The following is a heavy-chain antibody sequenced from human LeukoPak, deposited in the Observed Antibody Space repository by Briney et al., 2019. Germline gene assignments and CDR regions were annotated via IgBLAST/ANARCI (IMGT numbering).Heavy chain of an antibody. CDR3: ASDGEYYGSGVY. J-gene: IGHJ4*02. Sequence: SVKVSCKASGGTFSSYAISWVRQAPGQGLEWMGRIIPIFGTANYAQKFQGRVTITTDESTSTAYMELSTLRSEDTAVYYCASDGEYYGSGVYWGQGTLVTVSS. V-gene: IGHV1-69*05. D-gene: IGHD3-10*01. CDR1: GGTFSSYA. CDR2: IIPIFGTA.